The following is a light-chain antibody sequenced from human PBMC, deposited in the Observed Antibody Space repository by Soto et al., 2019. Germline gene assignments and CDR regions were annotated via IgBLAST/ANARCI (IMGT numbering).Light chain of an antibody. CDR3: QQYNSYSQT. CDR1: QSISGW. CDR2: DSS. V-gene: IGKV1-5*01. Sequence: DTQLTQSPSTLSASVGDRVTITCRASQSISGWLAWYQQKPGKAPTLLIYDSSTLESAVPSRFSGTGSGTEFTLTISGLQPEDFATYYCQQYNSYSQTFGQGTKVDIK. J-gene: IGKJ1*01.